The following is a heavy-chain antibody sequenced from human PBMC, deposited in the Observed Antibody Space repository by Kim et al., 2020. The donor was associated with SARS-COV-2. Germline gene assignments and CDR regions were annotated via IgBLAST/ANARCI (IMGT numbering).Heavy chain of an antibody. CDR3: ARGRGGSSWYPEYFQH. Sequence: SETLSLTCTVSGGSISSGGYYWSWIRQHPGKGLEWIGYIYYSGSTYYNPSLKSRVTISVDTSKNQFSLKLSSVTAADTAVYYCARGRGGSSWYPEYFQHWGQGTLVTVSS. V-gene: IGHV4-31*03. J-gene: IGHJ1*01. D-gene: IGHD6-13*01. CDR1: GGSISSGGYY. CDR2: IYYSGST.